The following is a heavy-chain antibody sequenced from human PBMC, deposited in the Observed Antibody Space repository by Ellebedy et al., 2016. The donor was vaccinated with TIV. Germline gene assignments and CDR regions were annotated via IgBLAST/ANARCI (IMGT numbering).Heavy chain of an antibody. CDR1: GFTFSNYA. CDR3: AKYSGLYFRKYYLDS. Sequence: PGGSLRLSCAASGFTFSNYAMSWVRQAPGKGLEWVSDFFSYDVSTHYADSVKGRFTISRDNSKNTLYLQMSRPRAEETALYYCAKYSGLYFRKYYLDSWGQGTLVTASS. CDR2: FFSYDVST. J-gene: IGHJ4*02. D-gene: IGHD6-19*01. V-gene: IGHV3-23*01.